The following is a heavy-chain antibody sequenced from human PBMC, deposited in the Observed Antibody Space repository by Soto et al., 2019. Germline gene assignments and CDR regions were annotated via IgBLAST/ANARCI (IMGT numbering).Heavy chain of an antibody. J-gene: IGHJ4*02. V-gene: IGHV3-7*01. CDR2: IKHDGSEK. D-gene: IGHD2-21*01. CDR3: ARDLHLVVVSAIFEY. CDR1: GFTFSIYW. Sequence: PGGSLRLSCEASGFTFSIYWMSWVRQTPGKGLEWVANIKHDGSEKNYVDSVKGRFTISRDNAKNSLYLQMNSLRAEDTDVYYCARDLHLVVVSAIFEYWGPGALVTVS.